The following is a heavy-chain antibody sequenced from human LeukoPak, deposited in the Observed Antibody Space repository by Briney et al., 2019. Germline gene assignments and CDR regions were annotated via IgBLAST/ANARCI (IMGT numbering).Heavy chain of an antibody. CDR3: AKDEDYGDYVLSY. V-gene: IGHV3-30*18. J-gene: IGHJ4*02. CDR2: ISYDGSNK. CDR1: GFTFSDYG. Sequence: PGRSLRLSCAASGFTFSDYGMHWVRQAPGKGLEWVAVISYDGSNKYSADSVKGRFTISRDNSKNTLYLQMSSLRAEDTAVYYCAKDEDYGDYVLSYWGQGTLVTVSS. D-gene: IGHD4-17*01.